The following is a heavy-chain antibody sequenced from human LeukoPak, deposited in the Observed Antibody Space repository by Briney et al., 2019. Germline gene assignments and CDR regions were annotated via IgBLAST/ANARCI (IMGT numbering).Heavy chain of an antibody. Sequence: PGGSLRLSCAASGFTFSSYAMIGVRRSRGKGGEWVSALRGSGGSTFYADSVKGRFTTSRDNSKNKLYPQMTRLRAEDTAVYYCAKVVVAAEFDYWGQGTLVTVSS. CDR1: GFTFSSYA. D-gene: IGHD2-15*01. CDR3: AKVVVAAEFDY. CDR2: LRGSGGST. V-gene: IGHV3-23*01. J-gene: IGHJ4*02.